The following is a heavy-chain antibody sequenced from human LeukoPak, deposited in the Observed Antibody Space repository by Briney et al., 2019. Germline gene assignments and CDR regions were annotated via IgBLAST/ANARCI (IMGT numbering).Heavy chain of an antibody. Sequence: PSETLSLTCTVSGGSISSGSYYWSWIRQPAGKGLEWIGRIYTSGSTNYNPSLKTRVTISVDTSKNQFSLRLNSVTAADTAVYYCARVGGSGRSGFDYWGQGTLVTVSS. V-gene: IGHV4-61*02. CDR2: IYTSGST. D-gene: IGHD3-10*01. CDR1: GGSISSGSYY. CDR3: ARVGGSGRSGFDY. J-gene: IGHJ4*02.